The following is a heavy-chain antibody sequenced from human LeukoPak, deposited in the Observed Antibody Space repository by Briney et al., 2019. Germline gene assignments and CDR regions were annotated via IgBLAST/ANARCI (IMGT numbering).Heavy chain of an antibody. CDR1: GFTFSSYV. J-gene: IGHJ3*02. CDR2: IKQGGSET. CDR3: ARGVLYSTDAFDI. Sequence: PGGSLRLSCAASGFTFSSYVMNWVRQAPGKGLGWVANIKQGGSETYYVDSVKGRFAISRDIAKNSLYLQMNSLRAEDTAVYYCARGVLYSTDAFDIWGQGTMVIVSS. D-gene: IGHD4-11*01. V-gene: IGHV3-7*01.